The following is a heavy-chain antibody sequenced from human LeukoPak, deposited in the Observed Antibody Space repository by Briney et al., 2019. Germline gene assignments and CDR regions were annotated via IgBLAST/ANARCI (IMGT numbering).Heavy chain of an antibody. CDR2: INPSGGST. J-gene: IGHJ4*02. CDR1: GYTFTSYY. CDR3: ATEPITSSGWYIFDY. Sequence: ASVKVSCKASGYTFTSYYMHWVRQAPGQGLEWMGIINPSGGSTSYAQKFQGRVTMTRDTSTSTVYMELSSLRSEDTAVYYCATEPITSSGWYIFDYWGQGTLVTVSS. V-gene: IGHV1-46*01. D-gene: IGHD6-13*01.